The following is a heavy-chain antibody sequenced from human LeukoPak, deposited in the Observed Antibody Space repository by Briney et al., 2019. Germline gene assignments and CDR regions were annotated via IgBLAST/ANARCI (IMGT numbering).Heavy chain of an antibody. CDR3: ARDRGLSATGIDP. D-gene: IGHD3-9*01. CDR2: LNPKSGNT. V-gene: IGHV1-8*03. J-gene: IGHJ5*02. CDR1: GYIFSSYD. Sequence: GASVKVSCKASGYIFSSYDINWVRQATGQGLEWMGWLNPKSGNTGYAQKFQGRVTITRNTSISTAYMELSSLRSEDTAVYYCARDRGLSATGIDPWGQGTLVTVSS.